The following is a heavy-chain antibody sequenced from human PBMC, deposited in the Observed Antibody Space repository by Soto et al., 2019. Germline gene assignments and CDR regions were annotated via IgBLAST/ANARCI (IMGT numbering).Heavy chain of an antibody. CDR1: GFTFSTYA. J-gene: IGHJ4*02. D-gene: IGHD1-1*01. CDR2: LDSSGTDT. V-gene: IGHV3-23*02. CDR3: AEELERHYDFDS. Sequence: EVQLLESGGGLVQPGGSLRLSCAASGFTFSTYALSWVRQAPGKGLEWVSGLDSSGTDTYYGDFAKGRFTISRDNTNNMLYLQMNSLRAEDTAVYYCAEELERHYDFDSWGQGTLVTVSS.